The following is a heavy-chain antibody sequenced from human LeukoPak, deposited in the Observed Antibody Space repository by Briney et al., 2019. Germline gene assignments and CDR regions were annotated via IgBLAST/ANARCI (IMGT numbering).Heavy chain of an antibody. CDR1: GFTFTSSA. CDR3: AAGYYYDSSVAFDI. J-gene: IGHJ3*02. CDR2: IVVGSSNT. D-gene: IGHD3-22*01. V-gene: IGHV1-58*01. Sequence: ASVKVSCKASGFTFTSSAVQWVRQARGQRLEWIGWIVVGSSNTNYAQKFQERVTITRDMSTSTAYMELSSLRSEDTAVYYCAAGYYYDSSVAFDIWGQGTMVTVSS.